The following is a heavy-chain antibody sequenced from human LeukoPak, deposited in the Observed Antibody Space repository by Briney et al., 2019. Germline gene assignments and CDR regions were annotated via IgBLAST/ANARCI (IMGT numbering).Heavy chain of an antibody. Sequence: SETLSLTCTVSGGSINSISYYWGWIRQPPGKGLEWIGSVYYGGPTYYNPSLKSRVTISEDTSKNQFSLKLSSVTAADTAVYYCARRATTVTTGYYYYYMDVWGKGTTVTVSS. CDR3: ARRATTVTTGYYYYYMDV. D-gene: IGHD4-17*01. V-gene: IGHV4-39*01. CDR2: VYYGGPT. CDR1: GGSINSISYY. J-gene: IGHJ6*03.